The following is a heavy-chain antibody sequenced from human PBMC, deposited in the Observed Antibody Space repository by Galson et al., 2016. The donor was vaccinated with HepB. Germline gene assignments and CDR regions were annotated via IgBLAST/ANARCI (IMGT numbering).Heavy chain of an antibody. Sequence: SLRLSCAASGLPFSRRYVEWVRQAPGKGLEWLGLIRTTVDGYSTEYAASVRGRFAISRDDSKNVAYLHMSDLKTDDTAVYFCADLGAYDYWGQGTLVTVSS. J-gene: IGHJ4*02. CDR2: IRTTVDGYST. CDR1: GLPFSRRY. D-gene: IGHD4/OR15-4a*01. V-gene: IGHV3-72*01. CDR3: ADLGAYDY.